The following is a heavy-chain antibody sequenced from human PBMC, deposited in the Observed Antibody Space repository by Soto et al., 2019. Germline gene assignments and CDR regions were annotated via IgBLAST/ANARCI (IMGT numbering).Heavy chain of an antibody. CDR3: ARDGDLTGLYY. D-gene: IGHD3-9*01. CDR2: IIPILGIA. CDR1: GGTFSSYT. Sequence: QVQMVQSGAEVKKPGSSVKVSCKASGGTFSSYTISWVRQAPGQGIEWMGRIIPILGIANYVQKFQGRVKITEDKSTSTAYMELSSLRSEDTAVYYCARDGDLTGLYYWGKGTIVTVSS. V-gene: IGHV1-69*08. J-gene: IGHJ4*02.